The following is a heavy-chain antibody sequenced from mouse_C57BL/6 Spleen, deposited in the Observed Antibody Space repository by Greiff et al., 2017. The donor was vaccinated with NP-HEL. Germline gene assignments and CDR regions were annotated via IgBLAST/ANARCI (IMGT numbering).Heavy chain of an antibody. J-gene: IGHJ1*03. CDR3: ARSTVVEWYFDV. CDR2: IDPSDSYT. Sequence: VQLQQPGAELVMPGASVKLSCKASGYTFTSYWMHWVKQRPGQGLEWIGEIDPSDSYTNYNQKFKGKSTLTVDKSSSTAYMQLSSLTSEDSAVYYCARSTVVEWYFDVWGTGTTVTVSS. D-gene: IGHD1-1*01. V-gene: IGHV1-69*01. CDR1: GYTFTSYW.